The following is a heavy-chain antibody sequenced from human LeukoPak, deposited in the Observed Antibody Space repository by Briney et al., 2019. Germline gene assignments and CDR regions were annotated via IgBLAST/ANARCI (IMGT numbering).Heavy chain of an antibody. CDR3: ASGGSIFPFGASDL. J-gene: IGHJ3*01. V-gene: IGHV3-74*03. CDR1: GFTFGSNW. CDR2: INSDGSTT. D-gene: IGHD1-26*01. Sequence: GGSLRLSCAASGFTFGSNWMHWVRQPPGKGLVWVSRINSDGSTTTYADSVKGRFTISRDNAKNTLYLQMNSLRAEDTAVYYCASGGSIFPFGASDLWGQGTMVTVSS.